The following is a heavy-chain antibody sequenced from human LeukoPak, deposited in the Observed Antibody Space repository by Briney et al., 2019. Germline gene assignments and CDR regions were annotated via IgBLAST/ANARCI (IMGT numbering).Heavy chain of an antibody. CDR3: ARGRHQLLSGWFDP. CDR1: GGSFSGYY. J-gene: IGHJ5*02. Sequence: SETLSLTCAVYGGSFSGYYWSWIRQPPGKGLEWIGEINHSGSTNYNPSLKSRVTISVDTSKNQFSLKLSSVTAADTAVYYGARGRHQLLSGWFDPWGQGTLVTVSS. D-gene: IGHD2-2*01. V-gene: IGHV4-34*01. CDR2: INHSGST.